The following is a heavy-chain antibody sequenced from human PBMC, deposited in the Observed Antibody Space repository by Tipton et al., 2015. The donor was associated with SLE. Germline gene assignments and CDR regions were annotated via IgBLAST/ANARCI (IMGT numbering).Heavy chain of an antibody. V-gene: IGHV4-4*07. CDR1: GGSISTSY. D-gene: IGHD2-15*01. J-gene: IGHJ4*02. CDR3: ARERGGFCSGANCYGLAY. CDR2: RYPSGCT. Sequence: TLSLTCTVSGGSISTSYWSWIRQPAGKGLEWIGRRYPSGCTNYNPSLKSRVTMSVDTSKKQFSLRLSSVTAADTAVYYCARERGGFCSGANCYGLAYWGQGTLVTVSS.